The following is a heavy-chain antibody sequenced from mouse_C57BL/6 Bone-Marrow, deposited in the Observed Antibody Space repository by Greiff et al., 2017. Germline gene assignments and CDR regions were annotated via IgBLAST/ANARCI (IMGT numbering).Heavy chain of an antibody. CDR1: GFTFSSYA. CDR2: ISDGGSYT. CDR3: SRERDYSNYGFAY. D-gene: IGHD2-5*01. J-gene: IGHJ3*01. V-gene: IGHV5-4*01. Sequence: EVNLVESGGGLVKPGGSLKLSCAASGFTFSSYAMSWVRQTPEKRLEWVATISDGGSYTYYPDNVKGRFTISIDNAKNNLYLRMIHLKSVDTAIYYCSRERDYSNYGFAYWGQGTLVTVSA.